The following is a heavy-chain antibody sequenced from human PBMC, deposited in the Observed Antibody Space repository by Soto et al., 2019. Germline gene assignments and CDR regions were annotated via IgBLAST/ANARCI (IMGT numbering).Heavy chain of an antibody. CDR2: IWYDGSNK. D-gene: IGHD3-3*01. Sequence: QVQLVESGGGVVQPGRSLRLSCAASGFTFSSYGMHWVRQAPGKGLEWVAVIWYDGSNKYYADSVKGRFTISRDNSKNTLYRQMNSLRAEDTAVYYCARDQLNYDFWSGYYTGRHYYGRDVWGQGTTVTVSS. CDR3: ARDQLNYDFWSGYYTGRHYYGRDV. J-gene: IGHJ6*02. V-gene: IGHV3-33*01. CDR1: GFTFSSYG.